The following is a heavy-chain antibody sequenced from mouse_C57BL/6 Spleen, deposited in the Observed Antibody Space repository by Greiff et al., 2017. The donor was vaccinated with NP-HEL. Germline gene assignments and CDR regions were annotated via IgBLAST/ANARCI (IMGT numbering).Heavy chain of an antibody. CDR1: GYTFTNYW. J-gene: IGHJ1*03. CDR2: INPNSGYT. Sequence: VQLQQSGAELAKPGASVKLSCKASGYTFTNYWMHWVKQRPGQGLEWIGYINPNSGYTKYNQKFKDKATLTADKSSSTAYMQLGSLTYEDSAVYYCASPRYFDVWGTGTTVTGSS. CDR3: ASPRYFDV. V-gene: IGHV1-7*01.